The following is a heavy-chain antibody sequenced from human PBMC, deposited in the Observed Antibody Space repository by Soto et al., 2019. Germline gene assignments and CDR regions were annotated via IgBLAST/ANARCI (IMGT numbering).Heavy chain of an antibody. CDR3: ARIGNPDASLYFDY. D-gene: IGHD2-2*01. CDR1: GGSISVGDYY. CDR2: TYHTGST. J-gene: IGHJ4*02. Sequence: VQLQESGPGLVKPSQTLSLTCTVSGGSISVGDYYWNWIRQLPGKGPEWIGYTYHTGSTYYNPSLESRVTISVDPSKNQFSLRLSSVTAADTAVYYCARIGNPDASLYFDYWGQGTLVTVSS. V-gene: IGHV4-31*03.